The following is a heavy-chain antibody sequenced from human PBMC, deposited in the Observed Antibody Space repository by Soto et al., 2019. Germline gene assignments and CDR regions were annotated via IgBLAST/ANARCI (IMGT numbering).Heavy chain of an antibody. V-gene: IGHV3-72*01. Sequence: EVQLVESGGGLVQPGGSLRLSCAASGFINSDHYMDWVRQAPGKGLEWVGRTRNKANRYTTEYAASVTGRFTVSRDDSKNSLYLQMNSLTAEDTAVYYSTRLKLRNAYGMDVLGQGTTVTVSS. D-gene: IGHD2-15*01. CDR1: GFINSDHY. J-gene: IGHJ6*02. CDR2: TRNKANRYTT. CDR3: TRLKLRNAYGMDV.